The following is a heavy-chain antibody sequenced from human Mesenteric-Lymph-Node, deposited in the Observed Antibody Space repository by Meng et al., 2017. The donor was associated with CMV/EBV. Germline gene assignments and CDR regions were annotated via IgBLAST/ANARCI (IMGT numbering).Heavy chain of an antibody. CDR1: GFTFSSYS. CDR3: ARGRSIAARPATY. J-gene: IGHJ4*02. D-gene: IGHD6-6*01. CDR2: ISSSSSYI. V-gene: IGHV3-21*01. Sequence: AASGFTFSSYSMNWVRQAPGKGLEWVSSISSSSSYIYYADSVKGRFTISRDNAKNSLYLQMNSLRAEDTAAYYCARGRSIAARPATYWGQGTLVTVSS.